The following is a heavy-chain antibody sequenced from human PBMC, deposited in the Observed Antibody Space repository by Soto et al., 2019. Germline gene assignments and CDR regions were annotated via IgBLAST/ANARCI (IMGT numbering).Heavy chain of an antibody. D-gene: IGHD6-6*01. CDR3: AKNRCYSSSCNFDY. CDR2: ISGSGGST. Sequence: EVQLLESGGGLVQPGGSLRLSCAASGLTFSTFGMTWVRQAPGKGLEWVSGISGSGGSTYYADSVKGRFTISRDNSKNTLYLQMNSLRAEDTAVYYCAKNRCYSSSCNFDYWGQGTLVTVSS. CDR1: GLTFSTFG. J-gene: IGHJ4*02. V-gene: IGHV3-23*01.